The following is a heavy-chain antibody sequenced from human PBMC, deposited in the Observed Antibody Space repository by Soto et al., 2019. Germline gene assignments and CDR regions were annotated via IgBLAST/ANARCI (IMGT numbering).Heavy chain of an antibody. Sequence: VGSLRLSCAASGFTFSSYWMSWVRQAPGKGLEWVANIKEDGSEKNYVDFLKGRFTISRDNAKNSLYLQMNSLRAEDTAVYYCARDSVDTAMAAFYYYGMDVWGQGTTVTVSS. V-gene: IGHV3-7*01. CDR1: GFTFSSYW. J-gene: IGHJ6*02. CDR2: IKEDGSEK. CDR3: ARDSVDTAMAAFYYYGMDV. D-gene: IGHD5-18*01.